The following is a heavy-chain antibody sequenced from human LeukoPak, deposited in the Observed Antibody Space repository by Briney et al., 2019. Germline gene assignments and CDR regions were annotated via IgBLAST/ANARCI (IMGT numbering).Heavy chain of an antibody. J-gene: IGHJ4*02. CDR3: AKFKGIVPAAIRKYYFDY. V-gene: IGHV3-23*01. CDR1: GFTFSSYA. Sequence: GGSLRLSCAASGFTFSSYAMSWVRQAPGKGLEWVSAISGSGGSTYYADSVKGRFTIPRDNSKNTLYLQMNSLRAEDTAVYYCAKFKGIVPAAIRKYYFDYWGQGTLVTVSS. CDR2: ISGSGGST. D-gene: IGHD2-2*01.